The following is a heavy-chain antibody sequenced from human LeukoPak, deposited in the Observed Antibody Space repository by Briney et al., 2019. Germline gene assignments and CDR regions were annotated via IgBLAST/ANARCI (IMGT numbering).Heavy chain of an antibody. CDR1: GFTLRGYG. Sequence: PGGSLRLSCAASGFTLRGYGMHWVRQAPGRGLEWVAFIRYDGSDKSYADSVKGRFTISRDNSENTLYLQMNSLRAEDTVVYYCARWYYYETSGLYYGSFDYWGQGTLVTVSS. D-gene: IGHD3-22*01. J-gene: IGHJ4*02. CDR2: IRYDGSDK. CDR3: ARWYYYETSGLYYGSFDY. V-gene: IGHV3-30*02.